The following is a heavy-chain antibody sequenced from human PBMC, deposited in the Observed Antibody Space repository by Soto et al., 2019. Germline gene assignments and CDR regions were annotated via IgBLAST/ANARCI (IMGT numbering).Heavy chain of an antibody. CDR1: GFTFSSYW. J-gene: IGHJ5*02. CDR3: ARDRVCCNWFDP. D-gene: IGHD2-8*01. V-gene: IGHV3-74*01. Sequence: GSLRLSCAASGFTFSSYWMHWVRQAPGKGLVWVSRINSDGSSTSYADSVKGRFTISRDNAKNTLYLQMNSLRAEDTAVYYCARDRVCCNWFDPWGQGTLVTVSS. CDR2: INSDGSST.